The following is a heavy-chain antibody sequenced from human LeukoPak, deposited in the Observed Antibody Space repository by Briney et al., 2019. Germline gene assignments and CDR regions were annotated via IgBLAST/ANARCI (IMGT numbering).Heavy chain of an antibody. D-gene: IGHD6-19*01. J-gene: IGHJ4*02. V-gene: IGHV3-48*03. CDR1: GFTFSSYE. CDR3: ARDPQWLVPFDY. CDR2: ISSSGSTI. Sequence: GGSLRLSCAASGFTFSSYEMNWVRQAPGKGLEWVSYISSSGSTIYYADSVKGRFTISRDNAKNTLYLQMNSLRAEDTAVYYCARDPQWLVPFDYWGQGTLVTVSS.